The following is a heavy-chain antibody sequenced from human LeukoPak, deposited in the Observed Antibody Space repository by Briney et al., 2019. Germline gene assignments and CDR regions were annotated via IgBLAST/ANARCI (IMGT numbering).Heavy chain of an antibody. J-gene: IGHJ4*02. V-gene: IGHV1-2*02. Sequence: TSVKVSCKASGYTFTGYYMHWVRQAPGQGLEWMGWINPNSGGTNYAQKFQGRVTMTRDTSISTAYMELSRLRSDDTAVYYCARGTDRGDYFDYWGQGTLVTVSS. CDR3: ARGTDRGDYFDY. CDR1: GYTFTGYY. CDR2: INPNSGGT.